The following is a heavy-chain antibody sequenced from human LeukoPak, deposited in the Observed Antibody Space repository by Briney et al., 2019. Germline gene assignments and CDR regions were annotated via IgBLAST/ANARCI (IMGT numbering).Heavy chain of an antibody. V-gene: IGHV3-74*01. CDR2: ISTDGSRP. D-gene: IGHD2-15*01. J-gene: IGHJ4*02. CDR3: VRDGQGSTPLDY. Sequence: PGGSLRLSCAASGFTFSSHWMHWVRQAPGKGLVWVSDISTDGSRPRYADSVNGRFTISRDNAKNTLYLQMNSLRAEDTAVYFCVRDGQGSTPLDYWGQGTLVTVSS. CDR1: GFTFSSHW.